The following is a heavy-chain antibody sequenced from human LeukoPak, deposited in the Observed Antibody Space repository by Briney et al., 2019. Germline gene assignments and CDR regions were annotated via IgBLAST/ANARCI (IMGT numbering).Heavy chain of an antibody. CDR3: ALDRTSSFLDFYYYIDV. J-gene: IGHJ6*03. D-gene: IGHD2-2*01. V-gene: IGHV4-39*01. CDR2: ILHTGST. Sequence: SETLSLTCSVSGGSISSNSYYWAWIRQPPGKGLEWIGSILHTGSTENNPSLKSRVTMSVDTSKNQFSLKLSSVTAADTAVYYCALDRTSSFLDFYYYIDVWGKETTVTVSS. CDR1: GGSISSNSYY.